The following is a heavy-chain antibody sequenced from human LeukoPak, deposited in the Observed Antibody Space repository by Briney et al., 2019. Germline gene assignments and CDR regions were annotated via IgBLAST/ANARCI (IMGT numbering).Heavy chain of an antibody. CDR1: GFTFTTYS. J-gene: IGHJ3*02. CDR2: ISYDGSNK. Sequence: GGSLRLSCEASGFTFTTYSMTWVRQAPGKGLEWVAVISYDGSNKYYADSVKGRFTISRDNSKNTLYLQMNSLRAEDTAVYYCAKLSELLWFGELLRDAFDIWGQGTMVTVSS. D-gene: IGHD3-10*01. V-gene: IGHV3-30*18. CDR3: AKLSELLWFGELLRDAFDI.